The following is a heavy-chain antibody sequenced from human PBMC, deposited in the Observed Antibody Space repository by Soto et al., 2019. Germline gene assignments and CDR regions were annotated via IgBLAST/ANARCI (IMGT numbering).Heavy chain of an antibody. CDR3: ARLGLSIAVNWFDP. V-gene: IGHV1-18*04. CDR2: INPNSGNT. Sequence: ASVKVSCKASGYTFTGYYMHWVRQAPGQGLEWMGWINPNSGNTNYAQKLQGRVTMTTDTSTSTAYMELRSLRSDDTAVYYCARLGLSIAVNWFDPWGQGTLVTVSS. J-gene: IGHJ5*02. CDR1: GYTFTGYY. D-gene: IGHD6-19*01.